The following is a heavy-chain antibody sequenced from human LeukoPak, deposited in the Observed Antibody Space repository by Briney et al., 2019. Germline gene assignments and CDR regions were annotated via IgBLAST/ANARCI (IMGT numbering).Heavy chain of an antibody. D-gene: IGHD6-13*01. CDR1: GFTFSSYG. CDR3: AKEKRGGSSSWLGYGMDV. V-gene: IGHV3-30*18. CDR2: ISYDGSNK. Sequence: PGRSLRLSCAASGFTFSSYGMHWVRQAPGKGLEWVAVISYDGSNKYYADSVKGRFTISRDNSKNTLYLQMNSLRAEDTAVYYCAKEKRGGSSSWLGYGMDVWGQGTTVTVSS. J-gene: IGHJ6*02.